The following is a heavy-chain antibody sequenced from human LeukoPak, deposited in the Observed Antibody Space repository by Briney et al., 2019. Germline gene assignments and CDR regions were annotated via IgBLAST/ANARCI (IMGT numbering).Heavy chain of an antibody. Sequence: GGSLRLSCEASGITLSSHGMHWVRQAPGKGLEWMAFIPFDGSRQYYADSVKGRFTISRDNAKNSLYLQMNSLRAEDTAVYYCARDGTSSTSYTDAFDIWGQGTMVTVS. V-gene: IGHV3-30*02. D-gene: IGHD2-2*01. J-gene: IGHJ3*02. CDR1: GITLSSHG. CDR2: IPFDGSRQ. CDR3: ARDGTSSTSYTDAFDI.